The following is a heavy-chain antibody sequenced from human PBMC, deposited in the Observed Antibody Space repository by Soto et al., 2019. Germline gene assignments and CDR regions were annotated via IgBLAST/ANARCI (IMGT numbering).Heavy chain of an antibody. CDR1: GGSFSGYY. J-gene: IGHJ4*02. CDR2: INHSGST. D-gene: IGHD2-2*01. V-gene: IGHV4-34*01. CDR3: ARGPITRYCSSTSCNSLGY. Sequence: SETLSLTCAVYGGSFSGYYWSWIRQPPGKGLEWIGEINHSGSTNYNPSLKSRVTISVDTSKNQFSLKLSSVTAADTAVYYCARGPITRYCSSTSCNSLGYWGQGTLVTVSS.